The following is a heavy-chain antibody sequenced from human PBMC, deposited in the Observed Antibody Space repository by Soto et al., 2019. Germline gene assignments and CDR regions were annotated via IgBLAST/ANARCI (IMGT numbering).Heavy chain of an antibody. V-gene: IGHV3-74*01. CDR3: ARGTSAWRNGLDI. CDR1: GFTFSSHW. D-gene: IGHD6-19*01. J-gene: IGHJ3*02. Sequence: EVQLVESGGGLVQPGGSLRLSCAASGFTFSSHWMHWVLQAPGKGLVWVSRISSDGSSTAHADSVKGRLTISRDNAENTLYLQMNSLRAEDTAVYYCARGTSAWRNGLDIWGQGTMVTVSS. CDR2: ISSDGSST.